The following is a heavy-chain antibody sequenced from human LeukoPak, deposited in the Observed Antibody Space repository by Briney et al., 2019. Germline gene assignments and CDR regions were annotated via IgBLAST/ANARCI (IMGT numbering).Heavy chain of an antibody. CDR1: GWALSGYL. D-gene: IGHD5-18*01. CDR3: ARGRAAMARPFDY. CDR2: INHSGST. J-gene: IGHJ4*02. Sequence: SEALSLTCAVKGWALSGYLWRWIRQPPGKGLEGIGEINHSGSTNYNPSLKSRVTISVDTSKNQFSLKLSSVTAADTAVYYCARGRAAMARPFDYWGQGTLVTVSS. V-gene: IGHV4-34*01.